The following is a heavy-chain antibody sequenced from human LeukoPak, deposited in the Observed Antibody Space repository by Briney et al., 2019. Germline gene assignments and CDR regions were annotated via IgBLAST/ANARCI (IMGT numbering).Heavy chain of an antibody. J-gene: IGHJ6*03. CDR3: AREIKGWGSGYYTYYYYYYYMDV. Sequence: GESLKISCKGSGYSFTSYWIGWVRQMPGKGLEWMGIIYPGDSDTRYSPSFQGQVTISADKSISTAYLQWSSLKASDTAMYYCAREIKGWGSGYYTYYYYYYYMDVWGKGTTVTVSS. D-gene: IGHD3-22*01. V-gene: IGHV5-51*01. CDR1: GYSFTSYW. CDR2: IYPGDSDT.